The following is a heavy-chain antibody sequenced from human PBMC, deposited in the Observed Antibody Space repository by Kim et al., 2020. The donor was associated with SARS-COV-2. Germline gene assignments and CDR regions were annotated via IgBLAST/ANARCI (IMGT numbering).Heavy chain of an antibody. J-gene: IGHJ4*02. CDR3: ARQTTYYYGSGSYYFDY. CDR2: IYYSGST. Sequence: SETLSLTCTVSGGSISSSSYYWGWIRQPPGKGLEWIGSIYYSGSTYYNPSLKSRVTISVDTSKNQFSLKLSSVTAADTAVYYCARQTTYYYGSGSYYFDYWGQGTLVTVSS. D-gene: IGHD3-10*01. CDR1: GGSISSSSYY. V-gene: IGHV4-39*01.